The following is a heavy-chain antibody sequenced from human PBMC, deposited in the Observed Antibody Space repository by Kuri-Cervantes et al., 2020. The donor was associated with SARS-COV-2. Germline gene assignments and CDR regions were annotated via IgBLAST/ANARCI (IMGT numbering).Heavy chain of an antibody. V-gene: IGHV3-48*03. Sequence: LSLTCAASGFTFSSYEMNWVRQAPGKGLEWVSYISSSGSTMYYADSVKGRFTISRGNAKNSLYLQMNSLRAEDTAVYYCARAPTVTLDYWGQGTLVTVSS. D-gene: IGHD4-17*01. CDR3: ARAPTVTLDY. J-gene: IGHJ4*02. CDR1: GFTFSSYE. CDR2: ISSSGSTM.